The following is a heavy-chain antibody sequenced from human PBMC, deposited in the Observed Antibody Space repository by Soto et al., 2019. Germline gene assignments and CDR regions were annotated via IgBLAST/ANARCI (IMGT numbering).Heavy chain of an antibody. J-gene: IGHJ4*02. CDR3: AKDPCTTSSCYHLDD. CDR2: ISDNGLTT. CDR1: GFTFNNYP. D-gene: IGHD2-2*01. V-gene: IGHV3-64D*06. Sequence: PGESLRLSCSASGFTFNNYPMHWVRQSPGKTLECVSSISDNGLTTYYADSVKGRFTIARDNSKNTLYLRISSLRAEDTALYYCAKDPCTTSSCYHLDDWGQGTLVTVSS.